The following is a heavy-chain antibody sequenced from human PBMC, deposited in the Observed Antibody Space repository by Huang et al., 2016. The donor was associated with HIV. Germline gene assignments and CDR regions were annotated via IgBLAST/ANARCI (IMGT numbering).Heavy chain of an antibody. Sequence: EVQLVESGGGLVKPGGFLRVSCAAFGFTFIKAWMSWVRQAPGKGLDTVGRMKSKTDGGTTYYTAPVKGRFTISRDDSRNTLYLQMNSLKTEVTAVYYCTTHLDYYDSSGYYFGNYWGQGTLVTVSS. CDR3: TTHLDYYDSSGYYFGNY. V-gene: IGHV3-15*06. J-gene: IGHJ4*02. D-gene: IGHD3-22*01. CDR1: GFTFIKAW. CDR2: MKSKTDGGTT.